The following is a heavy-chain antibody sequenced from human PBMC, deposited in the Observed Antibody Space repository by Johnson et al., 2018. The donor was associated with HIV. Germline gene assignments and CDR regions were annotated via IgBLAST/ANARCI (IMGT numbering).Heavy chain of an antibody. Sequence: QVQLVESGGGVVQPGRSLRLSCAASGFTFSSYGMHWVRQAPGKGLEWVSGLSWTSGNKGYVDSVKGRFTISRDNAKNSLYLQMNGLRAEDTAVYYCARASTTVTTGDDAFDIWGQGTMVTVSS. CDR2: LSWTSGNK. J-gene: IGHJ3*02. D-gene: IGHD4-17*01. CDR3: ARASTTVTTGDDAFDI. CDR1: GFTFSSYG. V-gene: IGHV3-33*08.